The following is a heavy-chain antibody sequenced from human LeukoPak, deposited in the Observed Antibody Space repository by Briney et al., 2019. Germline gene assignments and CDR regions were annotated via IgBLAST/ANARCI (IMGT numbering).Heavy chain of an antibody. J-gene: IGHJ4*02. CDR2: ISYDGSNK. CDR1: GFTFSSYG. D-gene: IGHD4-11*01. Sequence: GGSLRLSCAASGFTFSSYGMHWVRQAPGKGLEWVAVISYDGSNKYYADSVKGRFTISRDYSRNTLYLQMNSLKTEDTAVYYCATAHLTTFINYFDSWGQGTLVTVSS. V-gene: IGHV3-30*03. CDR3: ATAHLTTFINYFDS.